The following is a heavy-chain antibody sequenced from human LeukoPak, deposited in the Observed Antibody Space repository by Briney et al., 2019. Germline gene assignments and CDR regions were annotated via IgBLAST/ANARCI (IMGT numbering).Heavy chain of an antibody. CDR2: IIPIFGTA. V-gene: IGHV1-69*13. Sequence: WASVKVSCKASGGTFSSYAISWVRQAPGQGLEWMGGIIPIFGTANYAQKFQGRVTITADESTSTAYMELSSLRSEDTAVYYCARQLVRGRDGYNYKVDYWGQGTLVTVSS. J-gene: IGHJ4*02. CDR1: GGTFSSYA. CDR3: ARQLVRGRDGYNYKVDY. D-gene: IGHD5-24*01.